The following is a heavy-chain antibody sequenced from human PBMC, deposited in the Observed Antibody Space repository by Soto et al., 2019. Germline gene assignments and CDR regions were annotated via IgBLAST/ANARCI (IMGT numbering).Heavy chain of an antibody. Sequence: QLQLQESGPGLVKPSETLSLTCTVSGGSISSSSYYWGWIRQPPGEGLEWIGSIYYSGSTYYNPSLKSRVTISVDTSKHQVSLKLSSVTAADTAVYYCAMGYIPYGMDVWGQGTTVTVSS. D-gene: IGHD5-12*01. CDR1: GGSISSSSYY. J-gene: IGHJ6*02. CDR3: AMGYIPYGMDV. V-gene: IGHV4-39*01. CDR2: IYYSGST.